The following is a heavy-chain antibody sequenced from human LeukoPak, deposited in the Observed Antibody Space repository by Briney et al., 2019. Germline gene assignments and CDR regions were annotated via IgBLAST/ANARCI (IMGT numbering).Heavy chain of an antibody. J-gene: IGHJ4*02. V-gene: IGHV4-61*01. CDR3: ARGGKGGYDLVFDY. CDR1: GGSVSSGRYY. Sequence: SETLSLTCTVSGGSVSSGRYYWSWIRQPPGKGLEWIGYVYYTGSTNYNPSLKSRATISLDTSKNQFSLKLSSVTAADTAVYYCARGGKGGYDLVFDYWGQGTLVTVSS. CDR2: VYYTGST. D-gene: IGHD5-12*01.